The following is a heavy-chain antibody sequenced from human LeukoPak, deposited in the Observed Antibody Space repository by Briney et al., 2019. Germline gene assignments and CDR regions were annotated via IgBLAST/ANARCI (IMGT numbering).Heavy chain of an antibody. CDR1: GFTVSSNY. Sequence: GGSLRLSCAASGFTVSSNYMSWVRQAPGKGLEWVSVIYSGGSTYYADSVKGRFTISRDNSKNTLYLQMSSLRAEDTAVYYCATAVYYYDSSGYYYTPPDYWGQGTLVTVSS. CDR2: IYSGGST. CDR3: ATAVYYYDSSGYYYTPPDY. V-gene: IGHV3-53*01. D-gene: IGHD3-22*01. J-gene: IGHJ4*02.